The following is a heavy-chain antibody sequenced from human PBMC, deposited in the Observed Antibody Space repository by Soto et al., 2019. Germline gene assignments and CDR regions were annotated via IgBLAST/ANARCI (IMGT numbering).Heavy chain of an antibody. CDR2: ISGSGGST. J-gene: IGHJ4*02. Sequence: GGSLGLSCAASGVSVSSYAMSWVRQSPGKGLEWVSAISGSGGSTYCADSVKGRFTISRDNSKNTLYLQMNSLRAEDTAVYYCAKESSEYYDFWRGSYSYYFAYWGQGT. V-gene: IGHV3-23*01. CDR1: GVSVSSYA. CDR3: AKESSEYYDFWRGSYSYYFAY. D-gene: IGHD3-3*01.